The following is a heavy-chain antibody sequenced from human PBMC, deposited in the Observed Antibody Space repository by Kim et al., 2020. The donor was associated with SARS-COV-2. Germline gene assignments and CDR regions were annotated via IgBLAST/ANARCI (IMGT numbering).Heavy chain of an antibody. D-gene: IGHD6-13*01. Sequence: GGSLRLSCAASGFTFSSYGMHWVRQAPGKGLEWVAVIWYDGSNKYYADSVKGRFTISRDNSKNTLYLQMNSLRAEDTAVYYCARGSSWRMKGGHYFDYWGQGTLVTVSS. V-gene: IGHV3-33*01. CDR1: GFTFSSYG. CDR2: IWYDGSNK. CDR3: ARGSSWRMKGGHYFDY. J-gene: IGHJ4*02.